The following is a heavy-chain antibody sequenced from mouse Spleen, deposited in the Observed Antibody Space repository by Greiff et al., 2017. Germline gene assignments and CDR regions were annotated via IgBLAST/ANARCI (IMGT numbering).Heavy chain of an antibody. CDR1: GYTFTSYW. V-gene: IGHV1-55*01. D-gene: IGHD2-1*01. CDR3: ARGGNYGSYAMDY. CDR2: IYPGSGST. Sequence: QVQLQQSGAELVKPGASVKMSCKASGYTFTSYWITWVKQRPGQGLEWIGDIYPGSGSTNYNEKFKSKATLTVDTSSSTAYMQLSSLTSEDSAVYYCARGGNYGSYAMDYWGQGTSVTVSS. J-gene: IGHJ4*01.